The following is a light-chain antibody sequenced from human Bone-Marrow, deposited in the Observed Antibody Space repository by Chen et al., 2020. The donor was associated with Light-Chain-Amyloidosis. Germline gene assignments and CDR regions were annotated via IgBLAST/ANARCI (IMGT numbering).Light chain of an antibody. CDR2: GAS. CDR3: QQSNSFPRT. J-gene: IGKJ1*01. V-gene: IGKV1-12*01. CDR1: QAISRW. Sequence: DIQMTQSPSSVSASVGDRVTITCRANQAISRWLAWYQQKPGKAPQLLIYGASTLQGGVPSRFSGSGSGTDFTLTINTLQPEDFATYYCQQSNSFPRTFGQGTKVEIK.